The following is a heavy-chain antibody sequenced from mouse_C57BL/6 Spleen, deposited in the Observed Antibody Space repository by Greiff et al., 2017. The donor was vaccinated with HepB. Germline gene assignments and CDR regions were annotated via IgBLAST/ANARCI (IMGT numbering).Heavy chain of an antibody. J-gene: IGHJ4*01. V-gene: IGHV1-15*01. CDR2: IDPETGGT. CDR1: GYTFTDYE. CDR3: TRRGRSPYAMDY. Sequence: QVQLQQSGAELVRPGASVTLSCKASGYTFTDYEMHWVKQTPVHGLEWIGAIDPETGGTAYNQKFKGKAILTADKSSSTAYMELRSLTSEDSAVYYCTRRGRSPYAMDYWGQGTSVTVSS.